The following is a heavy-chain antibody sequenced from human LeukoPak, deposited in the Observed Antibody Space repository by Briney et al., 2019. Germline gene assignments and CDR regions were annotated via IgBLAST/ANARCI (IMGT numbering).Heavy chain of an antibody. Sequence: GRSLRLSCAASGFTFSSYAMHWVRQAPGKGLEWVAVISYDGSNKYYADSVKGRFTISRDNSKNTLYLQMNSLRAEDTAMYYCTSHILVMGTSWGQGALVTVSS. J-gene: IGHJ5*02. V-gene: IGHV3-30-3*01. CDR3: TSHILVMGTS. CDR1: GFTFSSYA. CDR2: ISYDGSNK. D-gene: IGHD2-15*01.